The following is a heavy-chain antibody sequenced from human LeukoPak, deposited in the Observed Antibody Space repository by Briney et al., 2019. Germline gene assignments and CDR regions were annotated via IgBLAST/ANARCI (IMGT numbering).Heavy chain of an antibody. CDR1: GFTLSDFE. CDR2: TRPDGTS. Sequence: GGSLRLSCAVSGFTLSDFEMNWVRQAPGMGLEWLSYTRPDGTSEYAESVRGRFTISRDTANDLLYLQMNSLRVDDTALYYCARERLNTMGDAFDLWGQGTTVTVSS. V-gene: IGHV3-69-1*02. D-gene: IGHD3-3*01. J-gene: IGHJ3*01. CDR3: ARERLNTMGDAFDL.